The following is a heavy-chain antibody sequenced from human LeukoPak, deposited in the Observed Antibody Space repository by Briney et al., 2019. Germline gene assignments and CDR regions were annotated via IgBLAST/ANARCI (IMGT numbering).Heavy chain of an antibody. CDR2: IYTSGST. CDR1: GGSISSYY. Sequence: PSETLSLTCTVYGGSISSYYWSWIPQPAGKGLEWIGRIYTSGSTNYNPSLKSRVTMSVDTSKNQFSLKLSSVTAADTAVYYCARDGKGPYCGGDCYYNFDYWGQGTLVTVSS. D-gene: IGHD2-21*02. J-gene: IGHJ4*02. CDR3: ARDGKGPYCGGDCYYNFDY. V-gene: IGHV4-4*07.